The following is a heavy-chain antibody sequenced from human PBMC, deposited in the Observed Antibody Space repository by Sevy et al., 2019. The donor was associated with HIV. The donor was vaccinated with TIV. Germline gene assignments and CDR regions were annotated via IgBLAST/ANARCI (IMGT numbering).Heavy chain of an antibody. V-gene: IGHV3-11*01. CDR2: ISSRGTTI. CDR3: ARDHVVVEPLANYGMDV. J-gene: IGHJ6*02. Sequence: GGSLRLSCAASGFIFSDFYMSWIRQAPGKGLEWISDISSRGTTIYYADSVKGRFTISRDNAKNSLYLQMNSLTADDTAVYYCARDHVVVEPLANYGMDVWGQRTTVTVSS. D-gene: IGHD2-2*01. CDR1: GFIFSDFY.